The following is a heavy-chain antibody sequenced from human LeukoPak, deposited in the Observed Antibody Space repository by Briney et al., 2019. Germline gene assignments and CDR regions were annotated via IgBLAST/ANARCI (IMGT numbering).Heavy chain of an antibody. V-gene: IGHV3-30*04. CDR1: GFTFSSYA. Sequence: GGSLRLSRAASGFTFSSYAMHWVRQAPGKGLEWVAVISYDGSNKYYADSVKGRFTISRDNSKNTLYLQMNSLRAEDTAVYYCARGSVTTFYYYGMDLWGKGTTVTVSS. CDR2: ISYDGSNK. D-gene: IGHD4-11*01. CDR3: ARGSVTTFYYYGMDL. J-gene: IGHJ6*04.